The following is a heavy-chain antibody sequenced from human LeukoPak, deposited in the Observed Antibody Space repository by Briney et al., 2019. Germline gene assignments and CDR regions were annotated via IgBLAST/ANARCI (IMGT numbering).Heavy chain of an antibody. CDR3: AKVGGYSPPDY. CDR1: GFTFSSYW. Sequence: GGSLRLSCAVSGFTFSSYWMHWVRQAPGKGLVWVSRINSDGSSTSYADSVKGRFTISRDNSKNTLYLQMNSLRAEDTAVYYCAKVGGYSPPDYWGQGTLVTVSS. J-gene: IGHJ4*02. V-gene: IGHV3-74*01. D-gene: IGHD5-18*01. CDR2: INSDGSST.